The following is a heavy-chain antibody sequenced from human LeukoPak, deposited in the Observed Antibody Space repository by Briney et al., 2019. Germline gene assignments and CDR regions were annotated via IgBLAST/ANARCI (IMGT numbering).Heavy chain of an antibody. CDR1: GLTSDDYA. D-gene: IGHD3-10*01. CDR2: ISWNSGSI. V-gene: IGHV3-9*02. CDR3: AKDRVTMVRGAPFDY. Sequence: SLRLSCAASGLTSDDYAMHWDRPAPGKGLEWDSGISWNSGSIGYADSVKGRFTNSRDNAKNSLYLQMSSLRAEDTALYYCAKDRVTMVRGAPFDYWGQGTLVTVSS. J-gene: IGHJ4*02.